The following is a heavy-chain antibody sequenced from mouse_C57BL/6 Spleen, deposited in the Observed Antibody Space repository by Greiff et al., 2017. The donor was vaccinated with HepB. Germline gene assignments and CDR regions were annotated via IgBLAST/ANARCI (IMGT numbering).Heavy chain of an antibody. CDR2: ISSGGSYT. V-gene: IGHV5-6*01. Sequence: EVNLVESGGDLVKPGGSLKLSCAASGFTFSSYGMSWVRQTPDKRLEWVATISSGGSYTYYPDSVKGRFTISRDNAKNTLYLQMSSLKSEDTAMYYCARHSYYYGSSFYWYFDVWGTGTTVTVSS. J-gene: IGHJ1*03. D-gene: IGHD1-1*01. CDR1: GFTFSSYG. CDR3: ARHSYYYGSSFYWYFDV.